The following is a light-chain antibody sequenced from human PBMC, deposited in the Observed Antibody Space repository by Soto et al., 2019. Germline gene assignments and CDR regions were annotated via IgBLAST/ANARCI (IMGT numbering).Light chain of an antibody. CDR1: QSVSSY. CDR2: DAS. V-gene: IGKV3-11*01. Sequence: EIVLTQSPATLSLSPGERATLSCRASQSVSSYLAWYQQKPGQAPRLLIYDASNRATGIPARFSGSGSGTDFTRTISSLEPEDFAVYYCQQRSNWPTVGQGTRLEIK. CDR3: QQRSNWPT. J-gene: IGKJ5*01.